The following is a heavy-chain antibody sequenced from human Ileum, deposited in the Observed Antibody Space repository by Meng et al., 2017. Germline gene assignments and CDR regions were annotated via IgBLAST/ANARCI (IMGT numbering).Heavy chain of an antibody. CDR3: ATRSSSWGPQQPFDY. CDR1: GGSISSSNW. CDR2: IYHSGST. V-gene: IGHV4-4*02. Sequence: SETLSLTCAVSGGSISSSNWWSWVRQPPGKGLERIGEIYHSGSTNYDPSLKSRVTISVDKSKNQFSLKLSSVTAADTAVYYCATRSSSWGPQQPFDYWGQGTLVTVSS. J-gene: IGHJ4*02. D-gene: IGHD6-13*01.